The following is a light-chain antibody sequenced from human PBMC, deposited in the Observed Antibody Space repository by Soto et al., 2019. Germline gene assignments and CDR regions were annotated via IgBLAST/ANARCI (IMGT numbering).Light chain of an antibody. Sequence: EIVLTQSPGTRSLSPGEGATLSFRSSQSVSSTYLAWYQQRPGQAPRLLIYGSSTRATGIPDRFTGSGSGTDFTLTISRLEPEDFAVYYCQQYGNSPRTFGQGTKGDIK. CDR2: GSS. J-gene: IGKJ1*01. V-gene: IGKV3-20*01. CDR1: QSVSSTY. CDR3: QQYGNSPRT.